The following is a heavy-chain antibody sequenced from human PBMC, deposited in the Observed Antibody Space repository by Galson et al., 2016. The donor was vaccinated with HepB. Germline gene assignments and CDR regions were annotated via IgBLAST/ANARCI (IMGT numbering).Heavy chain of an antibody. J-gene: IGHJ6*03. CDR3: ASRWHSANGRKIRFLENYYYTDV. CDR1: GGTFSSYA. V-gene: IGHV1-69*06. Sequence: SVKVSCKASGGTFSSYAISWVRQAPGQGLEWMGGIIPIFGTANYAQKFQGRVTITADKSTSTAYMELSSLRSEDTAVYYCASRWHSANGRKIRFLENYYYTDVLGKGTTVTVSS. CDR2: IIPIFGTA. D-gene: IGHD3-3*01.